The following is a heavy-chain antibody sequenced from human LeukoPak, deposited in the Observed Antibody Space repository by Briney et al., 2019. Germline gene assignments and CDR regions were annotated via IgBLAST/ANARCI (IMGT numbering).Heavy chain of an antibody. CDR1: GGTFSSYT. CDR3: ARVTYYYDSSGSHPPEYFQH. J-gene: IGHJ1*01. Sequence: VASVKVSCKASGGTFSSYTITWVRQAPGQGLEWMGGIIPIFGTANYAQKFQGRVTITADESTSTAYMELSRLRSDDTAVYYCARVTYYYDSSGSHPPEYFQHWGQGTLVTVSS. CDR2: IIPIFGTA. V-gene: IGHV1-69*13. D-gene: IGHD3-22*01.